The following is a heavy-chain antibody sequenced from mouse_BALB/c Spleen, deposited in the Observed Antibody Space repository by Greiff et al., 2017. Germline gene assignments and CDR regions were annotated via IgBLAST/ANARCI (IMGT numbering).Heavy chain of an antibody. D-gene: IGHD2-14*01. Sequence: DVQLQESGPGLVKPSQSLSLTCSVTGYSITSGYYWNWIRQFPGNKLEWMGYISYDGSNNYNPSLKNRISITRDTSKNQFFLKLNSVTTEDTATYYCARYDDAMDYWGQGTSVTVSS. CDR2: ISYDGSN. CDR3: ARYDDAMDY. CDR1: GYSITSGYY. V-gene: IGHV3-6*02. J-gene: IGHJ4*01.